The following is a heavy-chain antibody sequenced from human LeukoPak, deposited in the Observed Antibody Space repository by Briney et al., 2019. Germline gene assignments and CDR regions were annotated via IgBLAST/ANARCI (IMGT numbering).Heavy chain of an antibody. Sequence: GGSLRLSCAASGFTFSSYAMSWVRQAPGKGLEWVSAISGSGGSSYYADSVKGRFTISRDNSKSTLYLQMNSLRAEDTAVYYCAKDSISITMVRGAYMDVWGKGTTVTVSS. D-gene: IGHD3-10*01. CDR3: AKDSISITMVRGAYMDV. CDR2: ISGSGGSS. V-gene: IGHV3-23*01. CDR1: GFTFSSYA. J-gene: IGHJ6*03.